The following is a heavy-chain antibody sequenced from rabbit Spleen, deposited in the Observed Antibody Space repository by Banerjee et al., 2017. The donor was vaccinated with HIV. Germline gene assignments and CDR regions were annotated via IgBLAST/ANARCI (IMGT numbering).Heavy chain of an antibody. Sequence: QSLEESGGDLVKPGASLTLTCTASGFSFSNSDYMCWVRQAPGKGLEWISCIAGSNSGFTYSATWAKGRFTISKTSSTTVTLQMTSLTVADTATYFCARDTGSSFSSYGMDLRGPGTLVTV. CDR2: IAGSNSGFT. CDR3: ARDTGSSFSSYGMDL. D-gene: IGHD8-1*01. CDR1: GFSFSNSDY. J-gene: IGHJ6*01. V-gene: IGHV1S40*01.